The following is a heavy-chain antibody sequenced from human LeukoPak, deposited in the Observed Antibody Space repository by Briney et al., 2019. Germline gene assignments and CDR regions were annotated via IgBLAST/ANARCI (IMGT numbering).Heavy chain of an antibody. CDR1: GFTFDDYA. CDR2: ISWNSGSI. Sequence: GRSLRLSCAASGFTFDDYAMHWVRQAPGKGLEWVSGISWNSGSIGYADSVKGRFTISRDNAKNSLYLQMNSLRAEDTALYYCAKVGYGTRYYFDYWGQGTLVTVSS. CDR3: AKVGYGTRYYFDY. J-gene: IGHJ4*02. D-gene: IGHD5-12*01. V-gene: IGHV3-9*01.